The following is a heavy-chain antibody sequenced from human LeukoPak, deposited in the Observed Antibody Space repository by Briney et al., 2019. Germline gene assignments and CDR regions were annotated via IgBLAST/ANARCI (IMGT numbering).Heavy chain of an antibody. D-gene: IGHD3-16*01. Sequence: GGSLRLSCAASGCTFSDYYMSWIRQAPGKGLEGVSYISTSSSSTNYADPVKGRFTIPRDNAKNPLFLQMNRPRAEDTAVYYCARDRGGAAAYWGQGTLVTASS. CDR2: ISTSSSST. V-gene: IGHV3-11*05. J-gene: IGHJ4*02. CDR3: ARDRGGAAAY. CDR1: GCTFSDYY.